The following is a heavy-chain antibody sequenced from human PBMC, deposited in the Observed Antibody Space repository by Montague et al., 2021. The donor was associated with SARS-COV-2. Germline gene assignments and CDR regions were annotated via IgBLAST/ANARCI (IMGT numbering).Heavy chain of an antibody. D-gene: IGHD6-13*01. CDR2: IDWDDDK. J-gene: IGHJ5*02. CDR3: ARILVAAAGSPFDP. CDR1: GFSLSTSGMC. V-gene: IGHV2-70*11. Sequence: PALVKSTQTLTLTCTFSGFSLSTSGMCVSWIRQPPGTALEWLARIDWDDDKYYSTPLKTRLTISKDTSKNQVVLTMTNMDPVDTATYYCARILVAAAGSPFDPWGQGTLVTVSS.